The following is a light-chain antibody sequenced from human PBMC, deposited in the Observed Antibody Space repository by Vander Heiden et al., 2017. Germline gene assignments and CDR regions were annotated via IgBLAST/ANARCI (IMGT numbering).Light chain of an antibody. J-gene: IGLJ2*01. CDR3: QVWDSTDGAII. CDR1: NIGGES. V-gene: IGLV3-21*02. CDR2: DDL. Sequence: SYVLTQSPSVSVAPGQTATIAWGGDNIGGESAHWYQQKPGQAPVLVVHDDLDRPSGIPERFSGSNSGNTATLTISRVEAGDEADYYCQVWDSTDGAIIFGGGTKLTVL.